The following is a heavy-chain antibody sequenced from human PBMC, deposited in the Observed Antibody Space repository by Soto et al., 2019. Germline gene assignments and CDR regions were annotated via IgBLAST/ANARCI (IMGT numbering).Heavy chain of an antibody. V-gene: IGHV1-2*02. J-gene: IGHJ4*02. CDR3: ASGSTTGFLED. CDR1: AYTFTAYQ. Sequence: GASVKVSCKVSAYTFTAYQMHWVRQAPGQGLEWMGWINPKSGDTNSAQKFQGRVTVTRDMSISTAYVELSGLTSDDTAVYYCASGSTTGFLEDWGQGTLVTVSA. CDR2: INPKSGDT. D-gene: IGHD3-10*01.